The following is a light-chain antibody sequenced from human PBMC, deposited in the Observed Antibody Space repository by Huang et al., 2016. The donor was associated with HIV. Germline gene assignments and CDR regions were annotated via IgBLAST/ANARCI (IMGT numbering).Light chain of an antibody. CDR3: QHRSNWPLT. CDR1: QSVSSY. V-gene: IGKV3-11*01. Sequence: DIVLTQSPATLSLSPGERASQSVSSYLGWYQQKPGQAPRLLIYDASNRATGIPARFSGSGSGTDFTLTISSLEPEDFAVYYCQHRSNWPLTFGGGTKVEIK. CDR2: DAS. J-gene: IGKJ4*01.